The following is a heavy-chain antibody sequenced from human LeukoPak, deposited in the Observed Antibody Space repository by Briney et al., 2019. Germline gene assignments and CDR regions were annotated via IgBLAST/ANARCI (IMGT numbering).Heavy chain of an antibody. D-gene: IGHD2-21*02. J-gene: IGHJ4*02. CDR1: GFTFSSYA. V-gene: IGHV3-23*01. Sequence: GGSLILSCAASGFTFSSYAMSWVRQAPGKGLEWVSAISGSGGSTYYADSVKGRFTISRDNSKNTLYLQMNSLRAEDTAVYYCAKRLLGVVTATLDYWGQGTLVTVSS. CDR3: AKRLLGVVTATLDY. CDR2: ISGSGGST.